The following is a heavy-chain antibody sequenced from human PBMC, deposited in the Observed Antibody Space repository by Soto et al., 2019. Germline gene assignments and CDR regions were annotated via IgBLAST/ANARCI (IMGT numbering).Heavy chain of an antibody. CDR1: GGAIGGYY. V-gene: IGHV4-59*08. CDR3: ARHGSDRGWFFFDP. Sequence: SETLSLTCSLSGGAIGGYYWSWIRQPPGKALEWIGYVTYTGSSDNSPSPKSRVSISIDASKNLFSLKMMSVTAADTAVYYCARHGSDRGWFFFDPWGQGALVTVSS. D-gene: IGHD6-19*01. J-gene: IGHJ5*02. CDR2: VTYTGSS.